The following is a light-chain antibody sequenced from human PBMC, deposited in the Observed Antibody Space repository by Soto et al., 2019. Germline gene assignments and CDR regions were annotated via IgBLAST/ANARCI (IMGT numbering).Light chain of an antibody. CDR1: SSDVGGYTY. Sequence: QSALTQPASVSGSPGQSITISCTGTSSDVGGYTYVSWYQHHPGKAPKLILYEVSNRTSGVSNRFSGSKSGNTASLTISGLQAEDEADYYCSSYTSSSTKGFGGGTNLTVL. V-gene: IGLV2-14*01. CDR3: SSYTSSSTKG. CDR2: EVS. J-gene: IGLJ3*02.